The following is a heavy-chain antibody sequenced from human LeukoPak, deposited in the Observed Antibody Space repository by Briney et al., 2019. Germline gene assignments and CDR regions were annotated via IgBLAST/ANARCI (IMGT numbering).Heavy chain of an antibody. J-gene: IGHJ4*02. CDR1: GFTFNRFA. D-gene: IGHD1-26*01. CDR2: ISGSGSDT. V-gene: IGHV3-23*01. Sequence: GGCLRLSCAASGFTFNRFAMSWVRQAPGKGLEWVSAISGSGSDTYYADSVEGRFTVSRDNSKNTLYLQMNSLRAEDTAVYHCAKGFSGSYRGYFDYWGQGILVTVSS. CDR3: AKGFSGSYRGYFDY.